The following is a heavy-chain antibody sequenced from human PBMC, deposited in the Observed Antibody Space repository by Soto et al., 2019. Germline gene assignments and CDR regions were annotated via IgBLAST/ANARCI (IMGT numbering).Heavy chain of an antibody. Sequence: ASVKVSCKASGYTFTSYYMHWVRQAPGQGLEWMGIINPSGGSTSYAQKFQGGVTMTRDTSTSTVYMELSSLRSEDTAVYYCASPTSGKSAFDIWGQGTMVTVSS. V-gene: IGHV1-46*01. D-gene: IGHD1-26*01. CDR3: ASPTSGKSAFDI. CDR2: INPSGGST. CDR1: GYTFTSYY. J-gene: IGHJ3*02.